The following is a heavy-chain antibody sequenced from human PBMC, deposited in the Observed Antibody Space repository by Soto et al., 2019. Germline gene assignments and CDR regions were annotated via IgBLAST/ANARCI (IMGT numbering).Heavy chain of an antibody. D-gene: IGHD2-2*01. CDR3: AKDMSPRSSKAFDI. V-gene: IGHV3-9*01. CDR2: ISWNSGSI. CDR1: GFTFDDYA. J-gene: IGHJ3*02. Sequence: GGSLRLSCAASGFTFDDYAMHWVRQAPGKGLEWVSGISWNSGSIGYADSVKGRFTISRDNAKNSLYLQMNSLRAEDTALYYCAKDMSPRSSKAFDIWGQGTMVTVSS.